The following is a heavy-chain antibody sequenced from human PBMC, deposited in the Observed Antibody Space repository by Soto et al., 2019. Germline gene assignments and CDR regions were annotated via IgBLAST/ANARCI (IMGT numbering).Heavy chain of an antibody. CDR2: ISAYNGNT. Sequence: QVQLVQSGAEVKKPGASVKVSCKASGYTFTSYGISWVRQAPGQRLEWMGWISAYNGNTNYAQKLQGRVTMTTDTSTSTAYTELRSLRSDDTAVYYCARRRGSSSSPAAKRKNNWFDPWGQGTLVTVSS. CDR1: GYTFTSYG. D-gene: IGHD6-6*01. J-gene: IGHJ5*02. CDR3: ARRRGSSSSPAAKRKNNWFDP. V-gene: IGHV1-18*01.